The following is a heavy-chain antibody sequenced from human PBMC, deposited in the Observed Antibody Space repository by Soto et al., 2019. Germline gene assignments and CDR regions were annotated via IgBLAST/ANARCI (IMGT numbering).Heavy chain of an antibody. Sequence: ASVNVSCNASGYTITDYYMHWVRQDPGQGLEWMGWINPNSGGTNYAQKFQGRVSMTRVTSISTAYMELSSLRSDDTALYYCAIDPNIVVVPAATGGMDVWGQGTTVTVSS. CDR2: INPNSGGT. J-gene: IGHJ6*02. CDR1: GYTITDYY. D-gene: IGHD2-2*01. V-gene: IGHV1-2*02. CDR3: AIDPNIVVVPAATGGMDV.